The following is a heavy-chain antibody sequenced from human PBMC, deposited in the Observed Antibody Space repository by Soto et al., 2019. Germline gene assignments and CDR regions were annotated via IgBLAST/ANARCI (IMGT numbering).Heavy chain of an antibody. CDR3: AREGRGKKAGYNGLVSLGY. CDR1: GSRFSNYV. V-gene: IGHV1-69*06. J-gene: IGHJ4*02. CDR2: IIPIFNST. D-gene: IGHD2-2*02. Sequence: SVKVSCKVSGSRFSNYVISWVRQAPGHGLEWLGRIIPIFNSTKYAQNFQGRVTITADKSTSTASLELSSLRSDDTAVYYCAREGRGKKAGYNGLVSLGYWGQGTLVTVSS.